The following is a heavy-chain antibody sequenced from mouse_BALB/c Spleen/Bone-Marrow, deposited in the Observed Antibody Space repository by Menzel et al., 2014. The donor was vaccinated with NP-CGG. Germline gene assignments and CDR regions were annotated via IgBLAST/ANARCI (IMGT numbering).Heavy chain of an antibody. CDR1: GSDFSRYW. Sequence: EVQLVESGGGLVQPGGSLKLSCAASGSDFSRYWMSWVRQAPGKGLEWIGEINPDSSTINYTPSLKDKFIISRDNAKNTLYLQMRKVRSEDTALYYCARQGYYGYSDYWGQGTTLTVSS. CDR3: ARQGYYGYSDY. J-gene: IGHJ2*01. D-gene: IGHD1-2*01. V-gene: IGHV4-1*02. CDR2: INPDSSTI.